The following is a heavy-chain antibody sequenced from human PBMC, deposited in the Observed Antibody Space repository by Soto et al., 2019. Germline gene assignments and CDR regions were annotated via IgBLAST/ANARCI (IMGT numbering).Heavy chain of an antibody. Sequence: QVQLVQSGAELKKPGSSVKVSCKASGDTFSFYTINWVRQAAGLGLEWMGRVNPILSMSNYAQKFQGRVTMTADKSTITAYMELRSLRSEDTAFYYCATSYGSGYRAFDYWGQGALVTVSS. CDR2: VNPILSMS. V-gene: IGHV1-69*02. D-gene: IGHD3-10*01. CDR3: ATSYGSGYRAFDY. CDR1: GDTFSFYT. J-gene: IGHJ4*02.